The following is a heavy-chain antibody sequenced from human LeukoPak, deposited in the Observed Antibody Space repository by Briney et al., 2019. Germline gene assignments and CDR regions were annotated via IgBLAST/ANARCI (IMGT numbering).Heavy chain of an antibody. D-gene: IGHD5-18*01. CDR2: IYYTGST. CDR1: GGTISTYS. Sequence: SETLTLTCGVSGGTISTYSRSWIRQPPGKRLEWIGYIYYTGSTNYNPSLKSRVTISVDTSKNQVSLKLTSVTTADTAVYYCARGHSNTYGQISVYWGQGTLVTVSS. V-gene: IGHV4-59*01. J-gene: IGHJ4*02. CDR3: ARGHSNTYGQISVY.